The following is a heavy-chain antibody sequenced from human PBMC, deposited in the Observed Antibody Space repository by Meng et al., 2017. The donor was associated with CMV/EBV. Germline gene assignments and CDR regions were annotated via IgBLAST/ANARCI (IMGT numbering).Heavy chain of an antibody. Sequence: SVKVSCKASGGTFSSYAISWVRQAPGQGLEWMGGIIPILGIANYAQKFQCRVTITADKSTSTAYMELSSLRSEDTAVYYCARDERPHQSYFDYWGQGTLVTVSS. CDR3: ARDERPHQSYFDY. V-gene: IGHV1-69*10. CDR1: GGTFSSYA. CDR2: IIPILGIA. D-gene: IGHD1-1*01. J-gene: IGHJ4*02.